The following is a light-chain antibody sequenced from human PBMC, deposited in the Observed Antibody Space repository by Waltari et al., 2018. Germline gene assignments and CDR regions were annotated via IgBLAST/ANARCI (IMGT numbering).Light chain of an antibody. Sequence: DIVMTQSPDSLAVSLGERATINCKSSQSVLYSSNNKNYLTWYQKKPGQPPKLHIYWASTRESRVPDRFSGSGSGTDFTLTISSLQAEDVAVYYCQQYYNTPFTFGPGTKVDVK. J-gene: IGKJ3*01. CDR1: QSVLYSSNNKNY. CDR3: QQYYNTPFT. CDR2: WAS. V-gene: IGKV4-1*01.